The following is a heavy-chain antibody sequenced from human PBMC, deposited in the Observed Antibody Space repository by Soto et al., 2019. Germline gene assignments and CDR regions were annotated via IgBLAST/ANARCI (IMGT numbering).Heavy chain of an antibody. Sequence: QVLLVQSGAEVKKPGASVNISCKASGYTFSSYYMHWVRQAPGQGLEWMGIINPSCDSASYAEKFQGRVTMTRDTSTSTVYMELSSLRSEDTAVYYCARRATSSFCGGDCLDYWGQGSLVSVAS. CDR1: GYTFSSYY. D-gene: IGHD2-21*01. V-gene: IGHV1-46*01. J-gene: IGHJ4*02. CDR2: INPSCDSA. CDR3: ARRATSSFCGGDCLDY.